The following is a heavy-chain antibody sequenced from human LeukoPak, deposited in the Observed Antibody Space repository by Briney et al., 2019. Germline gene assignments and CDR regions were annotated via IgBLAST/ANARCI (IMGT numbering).Heavy chain of an antibody. CDR1: GYTFTSYG. V-gene: IGHV1-18*01. CDR3: ARGAWAVVVAASFDY. J-gene: IGHJ4*02. CDR2: ISAYNGNT. Sequence: ASVKVSCKASGYTFTSYGISWVRQAPGQGLEWMGWISAYNGNTNYAQKLQGRVTMTTDTSTSTAYVELRSLRSDDTAVYYCARGAWAVVVAASFDYWGQGTLVTVSS. D-gene: IGHD2-15*01.